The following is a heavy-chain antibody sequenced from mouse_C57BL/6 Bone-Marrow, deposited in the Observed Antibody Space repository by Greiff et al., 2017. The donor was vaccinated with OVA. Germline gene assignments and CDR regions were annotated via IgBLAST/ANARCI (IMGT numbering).Heavy chain of an antibody. D-gene: IGHD1-1*01. CDR3: TTDYYGSSYPWFAY. CDR1: GFNIKDDY. Sequence: VQLQQSGAELVRPGASVKLSCTASGFNIKDDYMHWVKQRPEQGLEWIGWIDPENGDTEYAPKFQGKATITADTSSNTAYLQLSSLTSEDTAVYYCTTDYYGSSYPWFAYWGQGTLVTVSA. J-gene: IGHJ3*01. V-gene: IGHV14-4*01. CDR2: IDPENGDT.